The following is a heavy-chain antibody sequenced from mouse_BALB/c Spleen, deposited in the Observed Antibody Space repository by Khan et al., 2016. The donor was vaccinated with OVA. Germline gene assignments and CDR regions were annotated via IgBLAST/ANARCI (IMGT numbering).Heavy chain of an antibody. CDR2: ISSGRSTI. CDR1: GFTFSSFG. CDR3: ARMRIYDGYYGGAMDY. V-gene: IGHV5-17*02. Sequence: EVELVESGGGLVQPGGSRKLSCAASGFTFSSFGMHWVRQAPEKGLEWVAYISSGRSTIYYADTVKGSFTFSRDNPKTPLFPQMTSLRSEDTAMYYGARMRIYDGYYGGAMDYWGQGTSVTVSS. J-gene: IGHJ4*01. D-gene: IGHD2-3*01.